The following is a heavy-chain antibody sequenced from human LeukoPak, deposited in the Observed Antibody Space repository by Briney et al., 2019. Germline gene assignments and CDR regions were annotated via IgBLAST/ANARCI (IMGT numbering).Heavy chain of an antibody. J-gene: IGHJ6*03. D-gene: IGHD3-3*01. V-gene: IGHV4-61*01. CDR3: ARGGKNVLRFLEWLFYYMDV. Sequence: PSETLSLTCTVSGGSVSSGSSYWSWIRQPPGKGLEWLGYIYYSGSTNYNPSLKSRVTISVDTSKNQFSLKLSSVTAADTAVYYCARGGKNVLRFLEWLFYYMDVWGKGTTVTVSS. CDR1: GGSVSSGSSY. CDR2: IYYSGST.